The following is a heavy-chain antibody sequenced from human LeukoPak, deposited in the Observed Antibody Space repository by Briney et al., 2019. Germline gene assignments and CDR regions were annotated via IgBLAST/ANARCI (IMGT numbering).Heavy chain of an antibody. V-gene: IGHV1-2*02. J-gene: IGHJ4*02. CDR2: INPNSGGT. CDR3: ARGYPGDSSSWYV. CDR1: GYTFTGYY. Sequence: GASVKVSCKASGYTFTGYYMHWARQAPGQGLEWMGWINPNSGGTNYAQKFQGRVTMTRDTSISTAYMELSSLRSEDTAVYYCARGYPGDSSSWYVWGQGTLVTVSS. D-gene: IGHD6-13*01.